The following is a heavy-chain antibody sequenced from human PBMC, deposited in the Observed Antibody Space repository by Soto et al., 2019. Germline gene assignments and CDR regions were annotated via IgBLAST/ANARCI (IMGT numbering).Heavy chain of an antibody. V-gene: IGHV4-4*07. D-gene: IGHD6-13*01. CDR1: GGSISSYY. CDR2: IYTDGST. J-gene: IGHJ5*02. Sequence: QVQLQESGPGLVGPSETLSLTCTVSGGSISSYYWSWIRQPAWKGLEWIGRIYTDGSTNYNPSLKSRVTMSVDTSKNQFSLKLNSVTAADTAVYYCARDGYSSSWYEFDPWGQGTLVTVSS. CDR3: ARDGYSSSWYEFDP.